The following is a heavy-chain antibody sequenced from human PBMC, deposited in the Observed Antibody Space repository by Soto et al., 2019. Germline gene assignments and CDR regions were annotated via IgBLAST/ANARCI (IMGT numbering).Heavy chain of an antibody. Sequence: EVHLLESGGGLVQPGGSLRLSCAASGFPFTGYAMSWVRQAPGKGLEWVSAISGHGDATFYADSVKGRFTISRDNAQNSLYLQMTSLRAEDTAVYYCARGTYRSKTDFDYWGQGTLVTVSS. CDR2: ISGHGDAT. CDR3: ARGTYRSKTDFDY. CDR1: GFPFTGYA. V-gene: IGHV3-23*01. D-gene: IGHD6-13*01. J-gene: IGHJ4*02.